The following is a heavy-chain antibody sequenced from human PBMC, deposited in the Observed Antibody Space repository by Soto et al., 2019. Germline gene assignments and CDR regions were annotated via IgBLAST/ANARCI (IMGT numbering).Heavy chain of an antibody. Sequence: GSLRLSCAASGFTFSSYAMSWVRQAPGKGLEWVSAISGSGGSTYYADSVKGRFTISRDNSKNTLYLQMNSLRAEDTAVYYCAKDPYYDILTGYYDYWGQGTLVTVSS. CDR2: ISGSGGST. CDR3: AKDPYYDILTGYYDY. J-gene: IGHJ4*02. CDR1: GFTFSSYA. V-gene: IGHV3-23*01. D-gene: IGHD3-9*01.